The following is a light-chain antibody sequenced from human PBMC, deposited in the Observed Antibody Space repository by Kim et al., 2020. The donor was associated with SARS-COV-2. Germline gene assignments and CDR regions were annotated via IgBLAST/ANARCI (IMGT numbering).Light chain of an antibody. Sequence: GPRVTVFCSGREPDIGVNTVNWYQPLPGTAPKLLSYLNNQRPSGVPDRFSGSKSGTSASLAISGLQSEDEADYYCAAWDVSLNGVVFGGGTKLTVL. J-gene: IGLJ2*01. CDR3: AAWDVSLNGVV. V-gene: IGLV1-44*01. CDR1: EPDIGVNT. CDR2: LNN.